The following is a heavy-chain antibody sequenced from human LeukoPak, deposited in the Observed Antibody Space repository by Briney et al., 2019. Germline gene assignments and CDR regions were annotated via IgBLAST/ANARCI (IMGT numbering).Heavy chain of an antibody. CDR2: INSGSTYI. D-gene: IGHD6-19*01. V-gene: IGHV3-21*01. CDR1: GFTFSDFS. J-gene: IGHJ4*02. Sequence: GGSLRLSCAASGFTFSDFSMHWVRQAPGKGLEWVSPINSGSTYIYSADSLKGRFTISRDNAKKSLYLQMNSLRDEDSAVYHCTRGPTLIGVAGTWSLDYWGQGTLVTVSS. CDR3: TRGPTLIGVAGTWSLDY.